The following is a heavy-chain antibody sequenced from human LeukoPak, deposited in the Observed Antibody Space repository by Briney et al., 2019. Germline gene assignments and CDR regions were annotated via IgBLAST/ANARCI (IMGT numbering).Heavy chain of an antibody. CDR3: ARSFSLSSGYDY. Sequence: GGSLRLSCAASGFTFSSYDMHWVRQATGKGLEWVPAIGTAGDTYYPGSVKGRFTISRENAKNSLYLQMNSLRAGDTAVYYCARSFSLSSGYDYWGQGTLVTVSS. CDR2: IGTAGDT. D-gene: IGHD3-22*01. CDR1: GFTFSSYD. V-gene: IGHV3-13*01. J-gene: IGHJ4*02.